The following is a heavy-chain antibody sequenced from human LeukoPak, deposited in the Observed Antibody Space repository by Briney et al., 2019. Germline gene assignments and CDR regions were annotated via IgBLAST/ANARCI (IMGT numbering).Heavy chain of an antibody. CDR3: AKITMATTPNY. CDR1: GFIFNNYA. D-gene: IGHD3-10*01. J-gene: IGHJ4*02. CDR2: ISGNGVDT. V-gene: IGHV3-23*01. Sequence: GGSLRLSCAASGFIFNNYAMSWVRQAPGKGLEWVSTISGNGVDTYYADSVRGRFTISRDNSKSTLYLQMSDLRAEDTAVYYCAKITMATTPNYWDQGTLVTVSP.